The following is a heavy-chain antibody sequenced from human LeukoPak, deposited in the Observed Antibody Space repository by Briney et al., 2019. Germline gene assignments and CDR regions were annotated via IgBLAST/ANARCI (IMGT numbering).Heavy chain of an antibody. CDR3: ARDLSSSYYYYGMDV. D-gene: IGHD6-13*01. CDR1: GGTFSSYA. CDR2: IIPIFGTA. Sequence: SVKVSCKASGGTFSSYAISWVRQAPGQGLGWMGGIIPIFGTANYAQKFQGRVTITADESTSTAYMELSSLRSEDTAVYYCARDLSSSYYYYGMDVWGQGTTVTVSS. J-gene: IGHJ6*02. V-gene: IGHV1-69*13.